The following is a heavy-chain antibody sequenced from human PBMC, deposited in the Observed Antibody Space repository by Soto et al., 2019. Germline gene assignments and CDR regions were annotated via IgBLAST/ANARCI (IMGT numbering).Heavy chain of an antibody. CDR3: ARGSGRYYDSSGYSHFDY. CDR2: TYYRSKWYN. V-gene: IGHV6-1*01. J-gene: IGHJ4*02. Sequence: PSQTLSLTCAISGDSVSSNSAAWNWIRQSPSRGLEWLGRTYYRSKWYNDYAVSVKSRITINPDTSKNQFSLQLNSVTPEDTAVYYCARGSGRYYDSSGYSHFDYWGQGTLVTSPQ. D-gene: IGHD3-22*01. CDR1: GDSVSSNSAA.